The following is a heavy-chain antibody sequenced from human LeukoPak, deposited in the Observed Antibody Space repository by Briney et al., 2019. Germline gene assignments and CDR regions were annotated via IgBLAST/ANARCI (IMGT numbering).Heavy chain of an antibody. CDR1: GDSISSYY. V-gene: IGHV4-59*12. CDR2: IYYSGST. D-gene: IGHD3-22*01. CDR3: ALGVYDSSGYYDY. J-gene: IGHJ4*02. Sequence: SETLSLTCTVSGDSISSYYWSWIRQPPGKGLEWIGYIYYSGSTNYNPSLKSRITISVDTSKNQFSLKLSSVTAADTAVYYCALGVYDSSGYYDYWGQGTLVTVSS.